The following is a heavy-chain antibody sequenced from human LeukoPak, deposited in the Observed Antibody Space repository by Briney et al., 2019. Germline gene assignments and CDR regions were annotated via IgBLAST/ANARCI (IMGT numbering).Heavy chain of an antibody. CDR3: ASVVPAALFDY. CDR2: LSHDGGKK. J-gene: IGHJ4*02. D-gene: IGHD2-2*01. CDR1: GFTFSSYA. Sequence: GGSLRLSCAASGFTFSSYAMSWVRQAPGKGLEWVAVLSHDGGKKYYADSVKGRFTISRDNAKNSLYLQMNSLRAEDTAVYYCASVVPAALFDYWGQGTLVTVSS. V-gene: IGHV3-30-3*01.